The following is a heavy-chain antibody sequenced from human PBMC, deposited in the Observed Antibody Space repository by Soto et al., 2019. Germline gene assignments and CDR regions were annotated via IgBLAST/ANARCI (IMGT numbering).Heavy chain of an antibody. V-gene: IGHV1-18*01. J-gene: IGHJ4*02. CDR2: ISAYNANA. CDR1: GYTFRNFG. Sequence: QIQLLQSGAEVKKPGASVKVTCKASGYTFRNFGISWVRQAPGHGLEWMGWISAYNANANYAQKFQGRLTMTADTSTSTAYMELRSQRSDDTAVYYCARENSYFDYWGQGTLVTVSS. CDR3: ARENSYFDY.